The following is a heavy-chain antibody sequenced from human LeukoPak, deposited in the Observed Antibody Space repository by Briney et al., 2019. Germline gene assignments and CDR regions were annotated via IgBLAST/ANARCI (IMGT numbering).Heavy chain of an antibody. D-gene: IGHD6-13*01. V-gene: IGHV3-30*18. CDR3: AKDFARYSSSWYVDY. Sequence: PGGSLRLSCATSGFIFSNYDMHWVRQAPGKGLEWVAVISYDGSNKYYADSVKGRFTISRDNSKNTLYLQMNSLRAEDTAVYYCAKDFARYSSSWYVDYWGQGTLVTVSS. CDR1: GFIFSNYD. CDR2: ISYDGSNK. J-gene: IGHJ4*02.